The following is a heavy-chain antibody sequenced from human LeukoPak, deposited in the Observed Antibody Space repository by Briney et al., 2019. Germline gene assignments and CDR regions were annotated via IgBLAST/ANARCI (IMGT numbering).Heavy chain of an antibody. D-gene: IGHD1-26*01. CDR3: ARAGGRSWFDP. J-gene: IGHJ5*02. V-gene: IGHV1-2*02. Sequence: ASVKVSCKASGYTFTNSYIHWVRQAPAQGHEWMGSMNPKSGGTKYAQKFQGRVSMTRDTSISTAYMELASLTSDDTAVYYCARAGGRSWFDPWGQGTLVTVSS. CDR2: MNPKSGGT. CDR1: GYTFTNSY.